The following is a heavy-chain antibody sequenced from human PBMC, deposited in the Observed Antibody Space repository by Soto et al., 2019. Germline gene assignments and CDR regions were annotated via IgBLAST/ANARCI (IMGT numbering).Heavy chain of an antibody. CDR2: IGTAGDT. J-gene: IGHJ3*02. D-gene: IGHD3-22*01. Sequence: VQLVESGGGMVQPGGSLRLSCAASGFTFSSYDMHWVRQATGKGLEWVSAIGTAGDTYYPGSVKGRFTISRENAKNSLYLQMDSLRAGDTAVYYCARGMGSGYYPDAFDIWGQGTMVTVSS. CDR1: GFTFSSYD. CDR3: ARGMGSGYYPDAFDI. V-gene: IGHV3-13*04.